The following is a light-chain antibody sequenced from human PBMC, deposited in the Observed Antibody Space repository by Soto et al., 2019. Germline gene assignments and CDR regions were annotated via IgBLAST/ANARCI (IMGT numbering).Light chain of an antibody. Sequence: QSALTQPASVSGSPGQSITISCTGTSSDVGGCNYVSWYQQYPGKAPKLMIYDVSNRPSGVSNRFSGSKSGNTASLTISGLQAEDEADYYCTSYTTSSTLVFGTGTKVTVL. J-gene: IGLJ1*01. CDR2: DVS. CDR1: SSDVGGCNY. CDR3: TSYTTSSTLV. V-gene: IGLV2-14*01.